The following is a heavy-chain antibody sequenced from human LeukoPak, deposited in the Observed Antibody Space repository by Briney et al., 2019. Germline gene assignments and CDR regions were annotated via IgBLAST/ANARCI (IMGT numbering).Heavy chain of an antibody. J-gene: IGHJ5*02. D-gene: IGHD1-1*01. CDR3: ARRSNWDDRVRYNWFDP. V-gene: IGHV4-34*01. CDR2: TNHSGST. CDR1: GGSFSGYY. Sequence: SETLSLTCAVYGGSFSGYYWTWIRQPPGKGLEWIGETNHSGSTNYNPSLKSRVTISVDTSKNQFSLKLSSVTAADTAVYYCARRSNWDDRVRYNWFDPRGQGTLVTVSS.